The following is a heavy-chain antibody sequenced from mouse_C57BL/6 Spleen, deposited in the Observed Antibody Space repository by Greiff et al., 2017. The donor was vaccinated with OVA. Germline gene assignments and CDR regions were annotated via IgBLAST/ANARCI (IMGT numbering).Heavy chain of an antibody. J-gene: IGHJ2*01. D-gene: IGHD2-2*01. V-gene: IGHV1-61*01. CDR3: ARSGGMVTKIDY. CDR1: GYTFTSYW. Sequence: QVQLQQPGAELVRPGSSVKLSCKASGYTFTSYWMDWVKQRPGQGLEWIGNIYPSDSETHYNQKFKDKATLTVDKSSSTAYMQLSSLTSEASAVYDGARSGGMVTKIDYWGQGTTLTVSS. CDR2: IYPSDSET.